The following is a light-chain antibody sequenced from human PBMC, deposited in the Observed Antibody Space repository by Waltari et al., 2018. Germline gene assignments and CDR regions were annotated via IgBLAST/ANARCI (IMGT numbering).Light chain of an antibody. Sequence: QSVLTQPASASGTPGQRVTIPCSGSSSNIGSTTVNWYQQLPGTAPKLLIYSNKPRPPGVPDRFSGSKSGTSASLAISGLQSEDEADYYCAAWDDSLNGWVFGGGTKLTVL. CDR3: AAWDDSLNGWV. CDR2: SNK. V-gene: IGLV1-44*01. J-gene: IGLJ3*02. CDR1: SSNIGSTT.